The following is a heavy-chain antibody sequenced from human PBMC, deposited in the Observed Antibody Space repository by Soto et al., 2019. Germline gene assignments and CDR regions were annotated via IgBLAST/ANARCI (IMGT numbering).Heavy chain of an antibody. CDR2: IYYSGST. V-gene: IGHV4-39*01. Sequence: SETLSLTCTVSGGSISSSSYYWGWIRQPPGKGLEWIGSIYYSGSTYYNPSLKSRVTISVDTSKNQFSLKLSSVTAADTAVYYCARHSLTYYYDSSGYYEMHRWFDPWGQGTLVTV. CDR3: ARHSLTYYYDSSGYYEMHRWFDP. CDR1: GGSISSSSYY. J-gene: IGHJ5*02. D-gene: IGHD3-22*01.